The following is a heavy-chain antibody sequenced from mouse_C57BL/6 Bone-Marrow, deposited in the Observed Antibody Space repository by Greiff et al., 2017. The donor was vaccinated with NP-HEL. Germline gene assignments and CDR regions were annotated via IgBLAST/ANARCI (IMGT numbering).Heavy chain of an antibody. D-gene: IGHD1-1*01. CDR3: TREPGLYYYGRDWYFDV. J-gene: IGHJ1*03. V-gene: IGHV1-15*01. CDR2: IDPETGGT. Sequence: QVQLQQSGAELVRPGASVTLSCKASGYTFTDYEMHWVKQTPVHGLEWIGAIDPETGGTAYNQKFKGKAILTADKSSSTPSMALRSLTSEDSAVYYCTREPGLYYYGRDWYFDVWGTGTTVTVSS. CDR1: GYTFTDYE.